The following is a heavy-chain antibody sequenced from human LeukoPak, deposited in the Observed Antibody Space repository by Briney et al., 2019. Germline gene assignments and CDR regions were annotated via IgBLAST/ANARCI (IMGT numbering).Heavy chain of an antibody. J-gene: IGHJ3*01. D-gene: IGHD3-16*02. Sequence: SETLSLTCTVSGGSINNYFWTWFRQPPGKRLEWIGYMSYSGSANYNPSLKSRVTISVDTSKNQFSLQLNSLTPEDTAVYYCARDPDPFSRLSIFDVWGQGTMVTVSS. CDR1: GGSINNYF. V-gene: IGHV4-59*12. CDR3: ARDPDPFSRLSIFDV. CDR2: MSYSGSA.